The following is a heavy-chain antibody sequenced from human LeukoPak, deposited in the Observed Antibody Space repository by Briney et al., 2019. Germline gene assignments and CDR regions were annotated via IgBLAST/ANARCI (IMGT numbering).Heavy chain of an antibody. V-gene: IGHV3-9*01. CDR3: AKEGNVCIDGICRYFDS. CDR2: ISWNSEYM. Sequence: GGSLRLSCAASGFTFRGSAMHWVRHVPGEGLEWVSGISWNSEYMYYADSVKGRFTISRDNAKNSLYLQMDSLRPEDTALYYCAKEGNVCIDGICRYFDSWGQGTLVTVSS. CDR1: GFTFRGSA. D-gene: IGHD2-8*01. J-gene: IGHJ4*02.